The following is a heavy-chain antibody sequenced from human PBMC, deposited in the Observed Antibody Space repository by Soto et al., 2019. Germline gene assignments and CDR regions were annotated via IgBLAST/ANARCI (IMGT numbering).Heavy chain of an antibody. CDR2: IIPIFGTA. CDR3: ARTQSCSNTSGHGAFDY. D-gene: IGHD2-2*01. Sequence: SSVMVSCKDSGGTLSSYAISWLRQAPLQGLEWMVGIIPIFGTANYAQKFQGRVTITADESTITAYMELSSLRSEDTAGDYCARTQSCSNTSGHGAFDYSGQGTLVNVYS. CDR1: GGTLSSYA. J-gene: IGHJ4*02. V-gene: IGHV1-69*13.